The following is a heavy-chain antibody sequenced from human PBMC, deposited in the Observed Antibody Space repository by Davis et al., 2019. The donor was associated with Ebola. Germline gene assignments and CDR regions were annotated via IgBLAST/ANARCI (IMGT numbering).Heavy chain of an antibody. CDR1: GFTFSSYA. J-gene: IGHJ6*02. CDR3: ATDGTFGVVHPNYYGMDV. CDR2: ISGSGGST. V-gene: IGHV3-23*01. Sequence: GESLKISCAASGFTFSSYAMSWVRQAPGKGLEWVSAISGSGGSTYYADSVKGRFTISRDNSKNTLYLQMNSLRAEDTAVYYCATDGTFGVVHPNYYGMDVWGQGTTVTVSS. D-gene: IGHD3-3*01.